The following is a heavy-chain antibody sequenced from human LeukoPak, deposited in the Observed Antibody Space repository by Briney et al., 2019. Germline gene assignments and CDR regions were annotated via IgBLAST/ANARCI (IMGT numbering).Heavy chain of an antibody. D-gene: IGHD3-22*01. Sequence: SETLSLTCAVYGGSFSGYYWSWIRQPPGKGLEWIGEINHSGSTNYNPSLKSRVTISVDTSKNQFSLKLSSVTAADTAVYYCARAIDDSSGYSTPDDAFDIWGQGTMVTVSS. CDR1: GGSFSGYY. J-gene: IGHJ3*02. V-gene: IGHV4-34*01. CDR2: INHSGST. CDR3: ARAIDDSSGYSTPDDAFDI.